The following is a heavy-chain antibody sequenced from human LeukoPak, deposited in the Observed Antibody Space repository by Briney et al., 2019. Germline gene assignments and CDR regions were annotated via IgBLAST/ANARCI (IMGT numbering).Heavy chain of an antibody. CDR2: IKGDGSST. V-gene: IGHV3-74*01. CDR1: GFTFNDYL. CDR3: ARDLSYSLEY. J-gene: IGHJ4*02. D-gene: IGHD3-10*01. Sequence: GGSLRLSCAASGFTFNDYLMHWVRQAPGKGLVWVSRIKGDGSSTTYADSVKGRFTISRDNAKNTLYLQMNSLRAEDTAVYYCARDLSYSLEYWGQGTLVTVSS.